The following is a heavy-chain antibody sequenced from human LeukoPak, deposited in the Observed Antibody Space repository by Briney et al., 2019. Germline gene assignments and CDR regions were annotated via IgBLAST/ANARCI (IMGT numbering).Heavy chain of an antibody. Sequence: PGGSVRLSCAASGFTVSSNDMSWVRLAPGKGLEWVSVIYGGGSTYYADSVKGRFSVSRDTSKNAVYLQMNSLRAEDAAVYYCARAQFYHDSSTYGPDYWGQGTLVTVSS. CDR3: ARAQFYHDSSTYGPDY. CDR1: GFTVSSND. V-gene: IGHV3-53*01. CDR2: IYGGGST. D-gene: IGHD3-22*01. J-gene: IGHJ4*02.